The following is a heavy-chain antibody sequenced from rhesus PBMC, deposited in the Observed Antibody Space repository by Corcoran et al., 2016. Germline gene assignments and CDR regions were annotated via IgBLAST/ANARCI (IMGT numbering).Heavy chain of an antibody. Sequence: QVQLQESGPGVVKPSETLSLTCAVSGGSISDSYRWSWIRQPPGKGLEWIGYIYGSSTSTNYNPSLKNRFTISKETSKNQCSLKLGSVAAADTAVYYWARLSWVQSFDYLGQGVLVTVSS. CDR3: ARLSWVQSFDY. CDR2: IYGSSTST. J-gene: IGHJ4*01. V-gene: IGHV4S10*01. D-gene: IGHD5-24*01. CDR1: GGSISDSYR.